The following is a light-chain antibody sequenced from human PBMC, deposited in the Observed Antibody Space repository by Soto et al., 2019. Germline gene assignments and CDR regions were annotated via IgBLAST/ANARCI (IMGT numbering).Light chain of an antibody. CDR2: GTS. CDR1: XXXXXNY. V-gene: IGKV3-20*01. J-gene: IGKJ1*01. CDR3: QQYGSWT. Sequence: EIVLTQSPGTLSVSPGERATLSCRXXXXXXXNYLAWYQQKPGQAPSLLIYGTSXXXXGIPDRFSGSGSGXXXXLXXXXXEXEDXAIYYCQQYGSWTFGQGTKVEIK.